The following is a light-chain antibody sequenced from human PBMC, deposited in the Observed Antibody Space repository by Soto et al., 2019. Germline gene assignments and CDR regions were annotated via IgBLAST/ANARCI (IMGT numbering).Light chain of an antibody. Sequence: DIQMTQSPSTLSASVGDRVTITCRASQSISSWLAWYQQKPGKAPKLLIYDASSLESGVPSRFSGGGSGTEFTLTISSLQPDDFATYYCQQYNSYPITFGQGTRLEIK. CDR3: QQYNSYPIT. CDR2: DAS. J-gene: IGKJ5*01. V-gene: IGKV1-5*01. CDR1: QSISSW.